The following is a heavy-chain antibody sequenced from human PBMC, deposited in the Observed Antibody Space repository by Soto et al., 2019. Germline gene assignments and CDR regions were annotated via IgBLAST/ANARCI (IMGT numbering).Heavy chain of an antibody. D-gene: IGHD2-2*01. CDR3: ARGPPGNIVVVPAATFDY. CDR2: INHSGST. V-gene: IGHV4-34*01. CDR1: GGSFSGDY. J-gene: IGHJ4*02. Sequence: SETLSLTCAVYGGSFSGDYCSWIRQPPGEGLEWIGEINHSGSTNYNPSLKSRVTISVDTSKYQFSLKLSSVTAADTAVYYCARGPPGNIVVVPAATFDYWGQGTLVTVS.